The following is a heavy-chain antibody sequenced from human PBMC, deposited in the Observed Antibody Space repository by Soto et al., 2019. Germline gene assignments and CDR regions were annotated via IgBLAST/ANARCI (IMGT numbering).Heavy chain of an antibody. CDR1: GGSITSYY. CDR3: ARSESVRNWFDP. D-gene: IGHD3-10*01. J-gene: IGHJ5*02. CDR2: IYYNGNT. V-gene: IGHV4-59*08. Sequence: PSETLSLTCTVSGGSITSYYWSWIRQPPGKGLEWIGYIYYNGNTNYNPSLKSRVTISVDTSKNQFSLKLSSVTAADTAVYYCARSESVRNWFDPWGQGTLVTVSS.